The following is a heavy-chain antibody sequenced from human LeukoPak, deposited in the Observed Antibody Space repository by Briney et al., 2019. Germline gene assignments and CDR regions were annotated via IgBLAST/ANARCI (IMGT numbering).Heavy chain of an antibody. Sequence: ASVKVSCKASGYTFSDFYMHWVRQAPGQGFEWMGWINPKTGVPHSAEKFQGRVTMTRDTSISTAYMDLNRLTSDDTAVYYCARGLWFGDENPPYFDYWGQGILVTVSS. CDR1: GYTFSDFY. J-gene: IGHJ4*02. V-gene: IGHV1-2*02. D-gene: IGHD3-10*01. CDR3: ARGLWFGDENPPYFDY. CDR2: INPKTGVP.